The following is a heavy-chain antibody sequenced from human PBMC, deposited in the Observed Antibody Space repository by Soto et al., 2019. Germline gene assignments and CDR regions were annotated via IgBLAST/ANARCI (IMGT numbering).Heavy chain of an antibody. CDR1: GGSMRNDY. CDR2: VYHSGST. J-gene: IGHJ4*02. V-gene: IGHV4-59*01. D-gene: IGHD6-6*01. Sequence: SETLSLTCSVSGGSMRNDYWNWIRQPPGRGLEWIGYVYHSGSTNYNPSLKSRVSMSVDVSRNHFSLTLHSVTAADTAVYFCTSSYSTSSSPDYWGQGTLVTVSS. CDR3: TSSYSTSSSPDY.